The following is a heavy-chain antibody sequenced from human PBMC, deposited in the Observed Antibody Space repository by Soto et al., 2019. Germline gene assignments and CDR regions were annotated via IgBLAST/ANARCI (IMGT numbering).Heavy chain of an antibody. Sequence: QVQLVQSGAEVKTPGSSLKVSCTVSGSRFSNYVISWVRQAPGHGLEWLGRIIPIFNTTQYAQKFQGRVTITADKSIRIAYMELSRLRYDDTAVYYCARGGNSGYYYEWGQGTLVTVSS. CDR3: ARGGNSGYYYE. CDR1: GSRFSNYV. V-gene: IGHV1-69*06. J-gene: IGHJ4*02. CDR2: IIPIFNTT. D-gene: IGHD3-16*01.